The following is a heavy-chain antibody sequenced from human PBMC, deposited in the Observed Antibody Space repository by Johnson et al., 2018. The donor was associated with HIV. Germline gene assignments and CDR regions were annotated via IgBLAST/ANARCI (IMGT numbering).Heavy chain of an antibody. CDR3: AKSPAKDHGGNSGAFDI. CDR1: GFTFSSYG. D-gene: IGHD4-23*01. V-gene: IGHV3-33*06. J-gene: IGHJ3*02. CDR2: IWYDGNNK. Sequence: QVQLVESGGGVVQPGRSLRLSCAASGFTFSSYGMHWVRQAPGKGLQWVAVIWYDGNNKYYADSVKGRFTISRDNSKNTLYLQMNSLRAEETAVYYCAKSPAKDHGGNSGAFDIWGRGTMVTVSS.